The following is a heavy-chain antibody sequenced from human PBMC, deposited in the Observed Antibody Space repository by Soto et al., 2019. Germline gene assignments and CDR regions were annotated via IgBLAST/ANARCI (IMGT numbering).Heavy chain of an antibody. CDR2: TYFRSKWYN. D-gene: IGHD5-12*01. CDR1: GDSVSSNTAS. J-gene: IGHJ5*02. V-gene: IGHV6-1*01. CDR3: AKGDNLGPKTGYAFDP. Sequence: SQTLSLTCAISGDSVSSNTASWNWIRQSPSRGLEWLGRTYFRSKWYNDYAVSVKSRIIINPDTSNNQFSLQLNSVTPEDTAVYFCAKGDNLGPKTGYAFDPWGQGIMVPSPQ.